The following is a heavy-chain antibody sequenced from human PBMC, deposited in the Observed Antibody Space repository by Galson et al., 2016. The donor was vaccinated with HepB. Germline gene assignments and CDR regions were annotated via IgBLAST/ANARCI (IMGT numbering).Heavy chain of an antibody. J-gene: IGHJ5*02. CDR3: ARSGEPS. CDR1: GFTFSNYN. CDR2: INQDGIEK. V-gene: IGHV3-7*01. Sequence: SLRLSCAASGFTFSNYNMDWVRQAPGRGLEWVANINQDGIEKYYVGSVEGRFTISRDNAKKSLYLQMDSLRAEDTAVYYCARSGEPSWGQGTLVTVSS. D-gene: IGHD4-17*01.